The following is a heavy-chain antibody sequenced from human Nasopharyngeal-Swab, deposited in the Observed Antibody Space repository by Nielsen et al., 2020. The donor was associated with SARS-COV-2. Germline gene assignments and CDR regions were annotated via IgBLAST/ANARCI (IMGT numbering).Heavy chain of an antibody. CDR2: ISGSGGGT. CDR1: GFTFSSYA. Sequence: GGSLRLSCAASGFTFSSYAMSWVRQAPGRGLEWVSAISGSGGGTYYADSVKGRFTISRGNSKNTLYLQMNSLRAEDTAVYYCARDGATVIGYYYYYMDVWGKGTTVTVSS. D-gene: IGHD4-11*01. V-gene: IGHV3-23*01. J-gene: IGHJ6*03. CDR3: ARDGATVIGYYYYYMDV.